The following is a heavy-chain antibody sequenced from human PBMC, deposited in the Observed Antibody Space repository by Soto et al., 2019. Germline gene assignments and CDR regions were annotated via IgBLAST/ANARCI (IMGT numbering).Heavy chain of an antibody. V-gene: IGHV4-59*01. J-gene: IGHJ5*02. CDR2: IYYSGST. CDR1: GGSISSCY. Sequence: SETLSLTCTVSGGSISSCYWSWIRQPPGKGLEWIGYIYYSGSTNYNSSLKSRVTISVDTSKNQFSLKMSSVTAADTAVYYFARHGTGTTWFYPRGQGTLVPVSS. CDR3: ARHGTGTTWFYP. D-gene: IGHD1-1*01.